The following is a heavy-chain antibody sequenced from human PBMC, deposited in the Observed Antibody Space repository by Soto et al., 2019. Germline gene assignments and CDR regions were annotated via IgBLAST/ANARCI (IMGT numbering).Heavy chain of an antibody. D-gene: IGHD3-10*01. V-gene: IGHV3-7*01. Sequence: EVQLVESGGGLVRPGGSLRLSCAASGFTFSSYWMSWVRQAPGKGLEWVANIKQDESEKDYVDSVKGRFTISRDNAKKSLYLEMNSLRAEDTAVYYCARGVRFQGRVYYLDFWGQGTLVTVSS. CDR2: IKQDESEK. J-gene: IGHJ4*02. CDR3: ARGVRFQGRVYYLDF. CDR1: GFTFSSYW.